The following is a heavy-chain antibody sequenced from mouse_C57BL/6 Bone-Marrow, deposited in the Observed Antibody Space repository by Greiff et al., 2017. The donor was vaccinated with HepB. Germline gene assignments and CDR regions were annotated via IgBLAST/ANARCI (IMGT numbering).Heavy chain of an antibody. V-gene: IGHV1-72*01. J-gene: IGHJ1*03. CDR1: GYTFTSYW. D-gene: IGHD2-3*01. CDR3: ARWRDGYFLYWYFDV. CDR2: IDPNSGGT. Sequence: QVQLQQPGAELVKPGASVKLSCKASGYTFTSYWMHWVKQRPGRGLEWIGRIDPNSGGTKYNEKFKSKATLTVDKPSSTAYMQLSSLTSEDSAVYYWARWRDGYFLYWYFDVWGTGTTVTVSS.